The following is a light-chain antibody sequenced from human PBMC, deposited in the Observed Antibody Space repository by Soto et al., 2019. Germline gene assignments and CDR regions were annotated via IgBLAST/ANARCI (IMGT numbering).Light chain of an antibody. Sequence: IQLTQSPSSLSASVGDRVTITCRASQGISSYLAWYQQKPGKAPKLLIYAASTLQSGVPSRFSGSGSGTDFTLTISSLQPEDFATYYCQQLNSLWTFGQGTKVDIK. CDR2: AAS. CDR1: QGISSY. CDR3: QQLNSLWT. J-gene: IGKJ1*01. V-gene: IGKV1-9*01.